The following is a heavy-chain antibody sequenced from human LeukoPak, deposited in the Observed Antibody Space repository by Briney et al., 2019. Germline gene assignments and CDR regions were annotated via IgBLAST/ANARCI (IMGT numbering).Heavy chain of an antibody. CDR1: GFTFSSYG. CDR3: ARGSYYYGRSFDY. Sequence: PGGSLRLSCAASGFTFSSYGMHWVRQAPGKGLEWVAVIWYDGSNKYYADSVKGRFTISRDNSKNTLYLQMNSLRAEDSAVYYCARGSYYYGRSFDYWGQGTLVTVSS. CDR2: IWYDGSNK. J-gene: IGHJ4*02. V-gene: IGHV3-33*01. D-gene: IGHD3-10*01.